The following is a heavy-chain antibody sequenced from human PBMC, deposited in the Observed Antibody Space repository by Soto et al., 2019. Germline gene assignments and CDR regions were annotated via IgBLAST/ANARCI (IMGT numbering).Heavy chain of an antibody. J-gene: IGHJ6*02. V-gene: IGHV1-69*08. CDR1: GYNFIIYT. CDR3: SRGGVGAAGGNGV. Sequence: QVQLVQSGAEVKKPGSSVKVSCKSSGYNFIIYTITWVRQAPGQGLEWMGRIIPIFSQTNYAQKFQGRVTINADRATSTGRMELGGLTSGETAVYFCSRGGVGAAGGNGVWGQGTPVTLSS. D-gene: IGHD1-26*01. CDR2: IIPIFSQT.